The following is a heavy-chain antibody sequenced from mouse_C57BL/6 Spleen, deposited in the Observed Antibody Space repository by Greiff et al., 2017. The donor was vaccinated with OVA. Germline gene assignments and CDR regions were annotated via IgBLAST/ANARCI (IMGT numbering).Heavy chain of an antibody. CDR1: GYTFTSYW. D-gene: IGHD2-2*01. CDR3: ARSTMVKGAMDY. Sequence: VQLQQPGAELVMPGASVKLSCKASGYTFTSYWMHWVKQRPGQGLEWIGEIDPSDSYTNYNQKFKGKSTLTVDKSSSTAYMQLSSLTSEDTAVYYCARSTMVKGAMDYWGQGTSVTVSS. CDR2: IDPSDSYT. J-gene: IGHJ4*01. V-gene: IGHV1-69*01.